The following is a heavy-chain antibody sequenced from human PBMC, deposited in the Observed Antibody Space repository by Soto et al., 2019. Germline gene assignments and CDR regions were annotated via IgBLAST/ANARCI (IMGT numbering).Heavy chain of an antibody. J-gene: IGHJ6*02. CDR3: ARENNSSSNYYYYYGMDV. CDR1: GDSVSSNSAA. CDR2: TYYRSKWYN. V-gene: IGHV6-1*01. D-gene: IGHD6-6*01. Sequence: SQTLSLTCAISGDSVSSNSAAWNWIRQSPSRGLEWLGRTYYRSKWYNDCAVSVKSRITINPDTSKNQFSLQLNSVTPEDTAVYYCARENNSSSNYYYYYGMDVCGQGTTVTVSS.